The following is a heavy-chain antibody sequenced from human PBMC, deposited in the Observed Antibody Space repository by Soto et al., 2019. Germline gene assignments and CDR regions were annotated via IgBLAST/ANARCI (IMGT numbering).Heavy chain of an antibody. CDR2: IYYTVNT. CDR3: ASSSLYGMDV. V-gene: IGHV4-30-4*01. Sequence: PPETLSPTWSLFVVLISRVYSYCGWIRQPPGNGLEWFGNIYYTVNTYKNPSPKSRLIISIDTSKNQFSRKVGSVTAADTAVYYCASSSLYGMDVWGQWTTVTVS. CDR1: VVLISRVYSY. J-gene: IGHJ6*02.